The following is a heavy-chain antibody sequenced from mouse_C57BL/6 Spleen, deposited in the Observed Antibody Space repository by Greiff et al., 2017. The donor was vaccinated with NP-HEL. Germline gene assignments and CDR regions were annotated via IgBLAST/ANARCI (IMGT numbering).Heavy chain of an antibody. V-gene: IGHV1-15*01. CDR1: GYTFTDYE. J-gene: IGHJ4*01. CDR3: TRGQGLLRDAMDY. D-gene: IGHD3-1*01. Sequence: QVHVKQSGAELVRPGASVTLSCKASGYTFTDYEMHWVKQTPVHGLEWIGAIDPETGGTAYNQKFKGKAILTADKSSSTAYMELRSLTSEDSAVYYCTRGQGLLRDAMDYWGQGTSVTVSS. CDR2: IDPETGGT.